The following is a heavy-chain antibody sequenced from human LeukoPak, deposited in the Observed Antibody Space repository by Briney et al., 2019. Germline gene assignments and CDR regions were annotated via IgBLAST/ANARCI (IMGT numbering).Heavy chain of an antibody. D-gene: IGHD3-10*01. CDR2: IKSKGDGETT. Sequence: GGSLRLSCAASGFAFTNAWMTWVRQAPGKGLEWVGRIKSKGDGETTDYAAPVKGRFTMSRDDSKATLYLQMNSLKAEDTAVYYCATDLGLTMIRGVIVHWGQGALVTVSS. CDR3: ATDLGLTMIRGVIVH. J-gene: IGHJ4*02. CDR1: GFAFTNAW. V-gene: IGHV3-15*01.